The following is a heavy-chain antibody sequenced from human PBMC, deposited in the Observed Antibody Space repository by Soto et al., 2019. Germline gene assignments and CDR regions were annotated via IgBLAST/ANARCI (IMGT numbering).Heavy chain of an antibody. J-gene: IGHJ1*01. D-gene: IGHD2-2*02. Sequence: SQTLSLTCAISGASVSSNSAAWNWIRRSQSRHLEWLGRTYYRSKWYNDYAVSVKSRITINPDTSKNQFSLQLNSVTPEDTAVYYCAKKSWYGYGPAPITPKCFQRWGQGTLVTVCS. V-gene: IGHV6-1*01. CDR3: AKKSWYGYGPAPITPKCFQR. CDR1: GASVSSNSAA. CDR2: TYYRSKWYN.